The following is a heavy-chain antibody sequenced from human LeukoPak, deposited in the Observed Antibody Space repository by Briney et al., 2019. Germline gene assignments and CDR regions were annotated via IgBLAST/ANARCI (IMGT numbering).Heavy chain of an antibody. CDR3: AKASGRYFDL. CDR2: ISSSSTTI. V-gene: IGHV3-48*04. J-gene: IGHJ2*01. CDR1: GFTFSTYS. Sequence: GGSLRLSCAASGFTFSTYSMNWVRQAPGKGLEWVSYISSSSTTIYYADSVKGRFTFSRDNAKNSLYLQMNSLRAEDTAVYYCAKASGRYFDLWGRGTLVTVSS.